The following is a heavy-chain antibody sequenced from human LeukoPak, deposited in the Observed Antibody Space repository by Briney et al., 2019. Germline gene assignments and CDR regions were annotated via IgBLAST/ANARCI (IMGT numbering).Heavy chain of an antibody. V-gene: IGHV5-51*01. Sequence: GASLKISCKGSGYRFTSYWIGWVRPMPGKGLEWVGIIYPGDSDTRYSPSFQGQVTISADKSISTAYLQWSSLKASDTAMYYCARYYYDSSGYEYWGQGTLVTVSS. J-gene: IGHJ4*02. CDR2: IYPGDSDT. D-gene: IGHD3-22*01. CDR1: GYRFTSYW. CDR3: ARYYYDSSGYEY.